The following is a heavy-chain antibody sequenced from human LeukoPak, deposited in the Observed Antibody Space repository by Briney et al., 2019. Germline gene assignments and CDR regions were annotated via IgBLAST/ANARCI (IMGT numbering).Heavy chain of an antibody. CDR3: ARARVAAAVYYYYGMDV. V-gene: IGHV3-66*01. CDR1: GFTVSSSY. CDR2: IYSGGST. D-gene: IGHD6-13*01. J-gene: IGHJ6*02. Sequence: PGGSLRLSCAASGFTVSSSYMSWVRQAPGKGLEWVSVIYSGGSTYYADSVKGRFTISRDNSKNTLYLQMNSLRAEDTAVYYCARARVAAAVYYYYGMDVWGPGTTVTVSS.